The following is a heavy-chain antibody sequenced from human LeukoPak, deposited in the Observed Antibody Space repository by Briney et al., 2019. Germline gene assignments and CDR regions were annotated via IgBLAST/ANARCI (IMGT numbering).Heavy chain of an antibody. Sequence: SETLSLTCAVYGGSFSGYYWSWIRQPAGKGLEWIGRIYTSGSTNYNPSLKSRVTMSVDTSKNQFSLKLSSVTAADTAVYYCARGVFGGDLIFDYWGQGTLVTVSS. CDR1: GGSFSGYY. J-gene: IGHJ4*02. CDR2: IYTSGST. V-gene: IGHV4-59*10. CDR3: ARGVFGGDLIFDY. D-gene: IGHD4-17*01.